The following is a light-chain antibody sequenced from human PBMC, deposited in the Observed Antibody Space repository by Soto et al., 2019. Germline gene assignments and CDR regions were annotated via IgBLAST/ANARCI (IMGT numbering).Light chain of an antibody. J-gene: IGLJ2*01. CDR2: KGS. CDR3: CSYAGSHVV. Sequence: QSALTQPASVSGSPGQSITISCTGTSSDVGSYNLVSWYQQHPGKAPKLMIYKGSKRPSGVSNRFSGSKSGNTASLTISGLQAEDEADYYCCSYAGSHVVFGGGTKVTVL. CDR1: SSDVGSYNL. V-gene: IGLV2-23*01.